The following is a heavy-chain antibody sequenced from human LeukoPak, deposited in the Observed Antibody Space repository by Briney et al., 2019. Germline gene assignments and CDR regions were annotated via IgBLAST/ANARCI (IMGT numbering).Heavy chain of an antibody. J-gene: IGHJ1*01. D-gene: IGHD4-17*01. CDR3: ARGDGPTVTADYFQN. CDR2: IKQDGSEK. CDR1: GFTFSSYW. V-gene: IGHV3-7*03. Sequence: GGSLRLSCAASGFTFSSYWMTWVRQAPGKGLEWVANIKQDGSEKYYVDSVKGRFTISRDNAKISLSLQMNSLRDEDTAFYYCARGDGPTVTADYFQNWGQGTLVTVS.